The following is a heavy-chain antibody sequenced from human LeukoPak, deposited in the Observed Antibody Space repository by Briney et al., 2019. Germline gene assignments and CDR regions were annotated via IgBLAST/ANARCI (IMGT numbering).Heavy chain of an antibody. CDR3: ARHGLGSVSYANHYYYMDV. CDR1: GYSISSGYY. CDR2: IYHSGST. J-gene: IGHJ6*03. D-gene: IGHD5-18*01. Sequence: KASETLSLTCAVSGYSISSGYYWGWIRQPPGKGLEWIGSIYHSGSTYYNPSLKSRVTISVDTSKNQFSLKLSSVTAADTAVYYCARHGLGSVSYANHYYYMDVWGKGTTVTVSS. V-gene: IGHV4-38-2*01.